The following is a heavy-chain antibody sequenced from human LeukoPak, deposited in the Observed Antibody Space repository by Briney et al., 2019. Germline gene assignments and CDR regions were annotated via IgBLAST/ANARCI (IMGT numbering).Heavy chain of an antibody. D-gene: IGHD6-13*01. V-gene: IGHV3-30-3*01. CDR3: ARVSLSRRIAPASPFDY. Sequence: PGRSLRLSCAASGFTFSSYAMHWVRQAPGKGLEWVAVISYDGSNKYYADSVKGRFTISRDNSKNTLYLQMTSLRAEETAVYYCARVSLSRRIAPASPFDYWGQGTLVTVSS. CDR2: ISYDGSNK. J-gene: IGHJ4*02. CDR1: GFTFSSYA.